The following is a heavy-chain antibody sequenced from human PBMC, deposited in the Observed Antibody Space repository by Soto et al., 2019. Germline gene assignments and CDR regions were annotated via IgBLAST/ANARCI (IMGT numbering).Heavy chain of an antibody. CDR1: GYTFTSYG. D-gene: IGHD2-8*01. V-gene: IGHV1-18*01. J-gene: IGHJ4*02. CDR2: ISAYNGNT. Sequence: ASVKVSCKASGYTFTSYGISWVRQAPGQGLEWMGWISAYNGNTNYAQKLQGRVTMTTDTSTSTAYMELRSLRSDDTAVYYCARADIVLMVYAIPPDYWGQGTLVTVSS. CDR3: ARADIVLMVYAIPPDY.